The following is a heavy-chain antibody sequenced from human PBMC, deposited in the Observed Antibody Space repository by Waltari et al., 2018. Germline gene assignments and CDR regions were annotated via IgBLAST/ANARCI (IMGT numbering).Heavy chain of an antibody. D-gene: IGHD3-3*02. CDR1: GYTLSNYY. CDR2: VDPEDGQT. Sequence: EVRLLQSGAEVKKPGTTLKISCRLSGYTLSNYYIHWIQQAPGKGLQWMGLVDPEDGQTIYAESLQGRISMTADSSTETVYMELPSLTSDDSAVYYCATALGDSISASRPFEIWGQGTVITVSS. CDR3: ATALGDSISASRPFEI. J-gene: IGHJ3*02. V-gene: IGHV1-69-2*01.